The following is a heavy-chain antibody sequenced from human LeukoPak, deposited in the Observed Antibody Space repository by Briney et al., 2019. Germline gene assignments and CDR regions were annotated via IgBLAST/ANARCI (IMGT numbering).Heavy chain of an antibody. J-gene: IGHJ5*02. CDR3: ARDACSSRICSAGGNWFDP. CDR1: GYTFTSYY. D-gene: IGHD2-2*01. CDR2: INPSGGST. Sequence: GASVKVSCKAFGYTFTSYYMHWVRQAPGLGLEWMGIINPSGGSTNYAQKFQGRVTMTRDTSTSTVYMELSSLRSEDTAVYYCARDACSSRICSAGGNWFDPWGQGTLVTVSS. V-gene: IGHV1-46*01.